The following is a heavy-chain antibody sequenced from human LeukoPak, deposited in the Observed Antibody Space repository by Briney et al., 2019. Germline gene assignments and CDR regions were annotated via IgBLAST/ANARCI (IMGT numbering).Heavy chain of an antibody. CDR2: INHSGST. CDR3: ARGSSRESY. CDR1: GGSFSGYY. D-gene: IGHD2-2*01. Sequence: SETLSLTCAVYGGSFSGYYWSWIRQPPGKGLEWIGEINHSGSTNYNPSLKSRVIISVDTSKNQFSLKLSSVTAADTAVYYCARGSSRESYWGQGTLVTVSS. V-gene: IGHV4-34*01. J-gene: IGHJ4*02.